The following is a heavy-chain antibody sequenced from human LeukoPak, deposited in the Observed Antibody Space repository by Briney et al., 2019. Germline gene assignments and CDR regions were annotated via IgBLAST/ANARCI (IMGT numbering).Heavy chain of an antibody. Sequence: GGSLRLSCAASGFTFSSYSMNWVRQAPGKGLERVSSISSISSYIYYADSVKGRFTISRDNAKNSLYLQMNSLRAEDTAVYYCARDPTPRYCSGGSCYTHYGMDVWGQGTTVTVSS. CDR1: GFTFSSYS. D-gene: IGHD2-15*01. J-gene: IGHJ6*02. CDR3: ARDPTPRYCSGGSCYTHYGMDV. V-gene: IGHV3-21*01. CDR2: ISSISSYI.